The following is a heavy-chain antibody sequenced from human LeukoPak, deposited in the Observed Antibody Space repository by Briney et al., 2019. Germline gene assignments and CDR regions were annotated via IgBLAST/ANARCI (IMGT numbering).Heavy chain of an antibody. V-gene: IGHV1-18*01. CDR1: GYTFTSYG. CDR2: ISAYNGNT. CDR3: ARVPDSYYDFWSGYSIFDY. Sequence: ASVKVSCKASGYTFTSYGISWVRQAPGQGLEWMGWISAYNGNTNYAQKLQGRVTMTTDTSTSTAYMELRSLRSDDTAVYYCARVPDSYYDFWSGYSIFDYWGQGTLVTVSS. D-gene: IGHD3-3*01. J-gene: IGHJ4*02.